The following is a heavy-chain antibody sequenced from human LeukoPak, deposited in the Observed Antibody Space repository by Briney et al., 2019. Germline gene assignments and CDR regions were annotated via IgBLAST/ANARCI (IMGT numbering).Heavy chain of an antibody. J-gene: IGHJ6*03. Sequence: PGGSLRLSCAASGFTFSSYAMSWVRQAPGKGLEWVSAISGSGGSTYYADSVKGRFTISRDNSKNTLYLQMNSLRAEDTAVYYCAKDPIAVAGTRYYYYYMDVWGKGTTVTVSS. D-gene: IGHD6-19*01. CDR1: GFTFSSYA. CDR3: AKDPIAVAGTRYYYYYMDV. CDR2: ISGSGGST. V-gene: IGHV3-23*01.